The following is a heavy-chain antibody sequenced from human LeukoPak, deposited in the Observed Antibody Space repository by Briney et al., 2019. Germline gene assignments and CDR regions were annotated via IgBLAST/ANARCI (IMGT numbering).Heavy chain of an antibody. CDR3: ARDEFESTNYHFDY. Sequence: ASVKVSCKASGYTFSGYYMNWLRQAPGQGPEWMGWINPNSGVTNYAQKFQGRATMTRDTSISTAYMELSRLTSDDTAVYYCARDEFESTNYHFDYWGQGTLVTVSS. J-gene: IGHJ4*02. V-gene: IGHV1-2*02. D-gene: IGHD1-7*01. CDR2: INPNSGVT. CDR1: GYTFSGYY.